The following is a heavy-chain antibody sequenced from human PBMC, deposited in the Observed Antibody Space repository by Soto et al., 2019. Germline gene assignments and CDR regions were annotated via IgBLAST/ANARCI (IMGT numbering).Heavy chain of an antibody. D-gene: IGHD6-19*01. CDR3: AMDFSRSSGSYGAFDN. CDR1: GFTFSSYG. Sequence: GGSLRLSCAASGFTFSSYGMSWVRRAPGKGLEWVSAISAGGDYTTYADSVKGRFTISRDNSRNTVYVQMSSLRAEDTAVYYCAMDFSRSSGSYGAFDNWGHGTLVTVSS. J-gene: IGHJ4*01. V-gene: IGHV3-23*01. CDR2: ISAGGDYT.